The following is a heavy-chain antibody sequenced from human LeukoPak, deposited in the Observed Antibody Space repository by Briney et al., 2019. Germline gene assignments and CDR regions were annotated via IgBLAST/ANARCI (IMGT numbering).Heavy chain of an antibody. CDR2: MNPNSGNT. D-gene: IGHD4-11*01. V-gene: IGHV1-8*03. J-gene: IGHJ4*02. Sequence: GASVKVSXKASGYTFTSYDINWVRQATGQGLEWMGWMNPNSGNTGYAQKFQGRVTITRNTSISTAYTELSSLRSEDTAVYYCARGPIRTTVTTAYYFDYWGQGTLVTVSS. CDR3: ARGPIRTTVTTAYYFDY. CDR1: GYTFTSYD.